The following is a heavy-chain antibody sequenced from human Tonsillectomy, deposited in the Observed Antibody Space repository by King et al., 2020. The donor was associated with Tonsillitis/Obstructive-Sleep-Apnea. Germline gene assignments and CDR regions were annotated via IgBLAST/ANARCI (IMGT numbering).Heavy chain of an antibody. CDR1: GGSFSGYN. J-gene: IGHJ4*02. CDR3: AGQNLWGYYFDY. Sequence: VQLQQWGAGLLKPSETLSLTCAVYGGSFSGYNWTWIRQPPGTGLEWIGEINHSGSTTYDPTLKSRVTLSLDTSKNQFSLKLSSVTAADPAVYYCAGQNLWGYYFDYWGQGTPVTVSS. D-gene: IGHD7-27*01. V-gene: IGHV4-34*01. CDR2: INHSGST.